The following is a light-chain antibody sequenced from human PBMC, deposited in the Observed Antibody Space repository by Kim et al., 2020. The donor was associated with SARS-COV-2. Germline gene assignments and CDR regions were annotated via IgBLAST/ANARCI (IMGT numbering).Light chain of an antibody. CDR2: DAS. Sequence: SVSPGERATLSGRARQTVGSKLAWYQQTPGQPPRLLIYDASTRATGIPAKFSGTGSGTDFTLIISSLQSEDSAVYYCQQYDSWLSFGGGTKVDIK. J-gene: IGKJ4*01. CDR3: QQYDSWLS. V-gene: IGKV3D-15*01. CDR1: QTVGSK.